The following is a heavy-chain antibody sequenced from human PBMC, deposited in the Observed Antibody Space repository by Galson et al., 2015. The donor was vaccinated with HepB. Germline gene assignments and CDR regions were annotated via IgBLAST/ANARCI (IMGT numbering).Heavy chain of an antibody. CDR2: IYWNDDK. V-gene: IGHV2-5*01. CDR3: AHSRYYEFWSY. D-gene: IGHD3-3*01. CDR1: GFSLSTSGVG. J-gene: IGHJ4*02. Sequence: ALVKPTQTLTLTCTFSGFSLSTSGVGVGWIRQPPGKALEWLALIYWNDDKRYSPSLKSRLTITKDTSKNQVVLTMTNMDPVDTAPNYCAHSRYYEFWSYWGQGTLVTVSS.